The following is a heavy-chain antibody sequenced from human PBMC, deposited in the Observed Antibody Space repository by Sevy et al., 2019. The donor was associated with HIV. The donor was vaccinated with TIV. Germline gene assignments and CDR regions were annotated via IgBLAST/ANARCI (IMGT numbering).Heavy chain of an antibody. J-gene: IGHJ6*02. Sequence: ASVKVSCKVSGYTLTELSMHWVRQAPGKGLEWMGGFDPEDGETIYAQKFQGRVTMTEDTSTDTAYMELSSLRSEDTAVYYCATVSLAARRNGDYYYYYGMDVWGQGTTVTVSS. CDR3: ATVSLAARRNGDYYYYYGMDV. CDR1: GYTLTELS. D-gene: IGHD6-6*01. CDR2: FDPEDGET. V-gene: IGHV1-24*01.